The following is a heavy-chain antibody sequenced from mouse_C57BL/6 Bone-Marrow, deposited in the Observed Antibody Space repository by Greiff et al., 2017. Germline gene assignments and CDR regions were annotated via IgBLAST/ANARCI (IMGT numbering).Heavy chain of an antibody. J-gene: IGHJ4*01. Sequence: EVKLQESGPELVKPGASVKIPCKASGYTFTDYNMDWVKQSHGKSLEWIGDINPNNGGTIYNQKFKGKATLTVDKSSSTAYMELRSLTSEDTAVYYCARRGYSNFYYAMDYWGQGTSVTVSS. CDR3: ARRGYSNFYYAMDY. D-gene: IGHD2-5*01. CDR1: GYTFTDYN. V-gene: IGHV1-18*01. CDR2: INPNNGGT.